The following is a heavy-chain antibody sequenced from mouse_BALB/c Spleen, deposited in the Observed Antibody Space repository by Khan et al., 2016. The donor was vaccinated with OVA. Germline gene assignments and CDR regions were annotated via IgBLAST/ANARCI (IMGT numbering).Heavy chain of an antibody. D-gene: IGHD2-1*01. J-gene: IGHJ3*01. CDR1: GYTFTTYW. CDR2: INPSTGYT. V-gene: IGHV1-7*01. CDR3: ARIGVNGILDY. Sequence: QVQLQQSGPELAKPAASVSMSCKASGYTFTTYWMHWVKQRPGQGLDWIGYINPSTGYTEYNQKFKDKATLTADKSSSTAYMQMNSLTSEDSAIYYCARIGVNGILDYWGQGTLVTVSA.